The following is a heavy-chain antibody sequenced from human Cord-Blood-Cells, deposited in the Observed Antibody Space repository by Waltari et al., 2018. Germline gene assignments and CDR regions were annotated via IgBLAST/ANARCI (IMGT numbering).Heavy chain of an antibody. Sequence: EVQLVESGGGLVQPGRSLRLSCAASGFTFDDYAMHWVRQAPGEGLEWVSGISWNSGSIGYADSVKGRFTISRDNAKNSLYLQMNSLRAEDTALYYCAKDNFAFDIWGQGTMVTVSS. D-gene: IGHD1-1*01. J-gene: IGHJ3*02. V-gene: IGHV3-9*01. CDR1: GFTFDDYA. CDR3: AKDNFAFDI. CDR2: ISWNSGSI.